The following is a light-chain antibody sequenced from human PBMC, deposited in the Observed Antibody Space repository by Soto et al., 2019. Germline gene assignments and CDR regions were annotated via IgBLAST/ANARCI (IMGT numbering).Light chain of an antibody. CDR2: SAT. J-gene: IGKJ2*01. V-gene: IGKV3-15*01. Sequence: EIAMTQSPATLSVSPGERATLSCRASQSISTELAWYQQIPGQPPRLLIYSATTRATGVPARFTGSGSGSEFTLTIGGLQSEDFAMYYCQQGHNWPLTFGQGTRLEI. CDR3: QQGHNWPLT. CDR1: QSISTE.